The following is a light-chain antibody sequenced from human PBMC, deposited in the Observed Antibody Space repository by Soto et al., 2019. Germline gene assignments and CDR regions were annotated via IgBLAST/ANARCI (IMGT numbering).Light chain of an antibody. CDR1: NIGSKN. CDR2: RDS. J-gene: IGLJ3*02. V-gene: IGLV3-9*01. CDR3: KVCDSSTARV. Sequence: SYELTQPLSVSVALGQTARITCGGNNIGSKNVHWYQQKPGQAPVLVIYRDSNRPSGIPERFSGSKSGNTATLNISRAQAGDEADYYCKVCDSSTARVFGGGTKLTVL.